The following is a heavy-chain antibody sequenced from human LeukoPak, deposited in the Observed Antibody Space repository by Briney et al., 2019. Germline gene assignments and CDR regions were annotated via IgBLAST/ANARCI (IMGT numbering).Heavy chain of an antibody. V-gene: IGHV3-21*04. CDR1: GFTFSSYS. CDR2: ISSSSSYI. Sequence: PGGSLRLSCAASGFTFSSYSMNWVRQAPGKGLEWVSSISSSSSYIYYADSVKGRFTISRDNAKNSLYLQMNSLRAEDTAVYYCARDISGSYSGDYWGQGTLVSVSS. J-gene: IGHJ4*02. D-gene: IGHD1-26*01. CDR3: ARDISGSYSGDY.